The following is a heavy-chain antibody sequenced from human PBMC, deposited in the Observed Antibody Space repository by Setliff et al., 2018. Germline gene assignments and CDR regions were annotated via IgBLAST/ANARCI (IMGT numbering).Heavy chain of an antibody. Sequence: GASVKVSCKASGYTFTSYYMYWVRQAPGQGLEWMGTINTGGGSASIVDQFQGRVTMTRDTSTTTIYLEVNSLRSDDTAVHYCARELNRWFGEFAFDFWGRGTMVTVAS. CDR2: INTGGGSA. CDR3: ARELNRWFGEFAFDF. J-gene: IGHJ3*01. D-gene: IGHD3-10*01. CDR1: GYTFTSYY. V-gene: IGHV1-46*01.